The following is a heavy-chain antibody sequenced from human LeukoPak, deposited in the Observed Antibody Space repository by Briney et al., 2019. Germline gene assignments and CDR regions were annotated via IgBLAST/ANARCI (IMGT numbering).Heavy chain of an antibody. CDR2: IYYSGST. Sequence: SETLSLTCTVSGGSLSSYYWSWIRQPPGKGLEWIGYIYYSGSTNYNPSLTSRVTISVDTSKNQFSLKLSSVTAADTAVYYCARRPGSSGYDPWFDPWGQGTLVTVSS. J-gene: IGHJ5*02. D-gene: IGHD3-22*01. CDR1: GGSLSSYY. V-gene: IGHV4-59*01. CDR3: ARRPGSSGYDPWFDP.